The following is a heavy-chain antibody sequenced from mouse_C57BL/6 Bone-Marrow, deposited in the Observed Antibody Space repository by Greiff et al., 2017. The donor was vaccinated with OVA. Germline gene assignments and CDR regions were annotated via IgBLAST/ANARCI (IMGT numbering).Heavy chain of an antibody. Sequence: SGAELARPGASVKMSCKASGYTFTSYTMHWVKQRPGQGLEWIGYINPSSGNTKYNQKFKDKATLTADKSSSTAYMQLSSLTSEDSSVYYCAREYDYYDYAFDYWGQGTSVTVSS. CDR3: AREYDYYDYAFDY. CDR2: INPSSGNT. V-gene: IGHV1-4*01. D-gene: IGHD1-1*02. CDR1: GYTFTSYT. J-gene: IGHJ4*01.